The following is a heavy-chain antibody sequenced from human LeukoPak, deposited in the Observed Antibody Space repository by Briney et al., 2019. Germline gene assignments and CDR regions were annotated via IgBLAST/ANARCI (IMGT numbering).Heavy chain of an antibody. CDR1: GFTFSSYW. CDR3: ARWAYSYGFDY. D-gene: IGHD5-18*01. V-gene: IGHV3-7*01. CDR2: IKQDGSEK. J-gene: IGHJ4*02. Sequence: GGSLRLSCAASGFTFSSYWMSWVRQAPGKGLEWVANIKQDGSEKYYADSVKGRFTISRDNSKNTLYLQMNSLRAEDTAVYYCARWAYSYGFDYWGQGTLVTVSS.